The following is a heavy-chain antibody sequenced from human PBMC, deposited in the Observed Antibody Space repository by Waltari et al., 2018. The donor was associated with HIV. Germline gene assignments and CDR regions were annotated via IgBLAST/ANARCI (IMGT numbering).Heavy chain of an antibody. D-gene: IGHD3-10*01. CDR1: GYSFTRYA. V-gene: IGHV1-3*01. CDR2: INAGNGNT. J-gene: IGHJ4*02. Sequence: QVQLVQSGAEVKKPGASGKVSCKASGYSFTRYAMHWVRQAPGQGLEWMGGINAGNGNTKYSQKFQGRVTITRDTSASTAYMELSSLRSEDTAVYYCARDLLDSGGRWGQGTLVTVSS. CDR3: ARDLLDSGGR.